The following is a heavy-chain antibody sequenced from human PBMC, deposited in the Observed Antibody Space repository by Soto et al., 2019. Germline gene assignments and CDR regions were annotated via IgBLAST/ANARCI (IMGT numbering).Heavy chain of an antibody. CDR2: TYYRSKWYN. CDR1: GDSVSSNSAA. Sequence: SQTLSLTCAISGDSVSSNSAAWSWIRQSPWRGLEWLGRTYYRSKWYNEYAVSVKSRINISPDTSENQFSLQLNSVTPDDTAVYYCARAYYDSSGYSLAPWGQGILVTVSS. V-gene: IGHV6-1*01. CDR3: ARAYYDSSGYSLAP. J-gene: IGHJ5*02. D-gene: IGHD3-22*01.